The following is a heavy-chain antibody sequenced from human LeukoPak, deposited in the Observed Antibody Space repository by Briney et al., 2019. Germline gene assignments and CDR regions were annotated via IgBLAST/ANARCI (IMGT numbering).Heavy chain of an antibody. D-gene: IGHD3-22*01. J-gene: IGHJ4*02. CDR3: ASLYYYDSYGYSKYYFDY. V-gene: IGHV4-59*01. CDR2: IYYSGST. Sequence: SETLSLTCTVSGGSISSYYWSWIRQPPGKGLEWIGYIYYSGSTNYNPSLKSRVTISVDTSKNQFSLKLSSVTAADTAVYYCASLYYYDSYGYSKYYFDYWGQGTLVTVSS. CDR1: GGSISSYY.